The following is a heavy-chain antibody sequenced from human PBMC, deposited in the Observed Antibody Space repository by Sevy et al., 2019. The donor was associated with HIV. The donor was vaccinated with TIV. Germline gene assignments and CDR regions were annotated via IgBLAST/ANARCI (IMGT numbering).Heavy chain of an antibody. J-gene: IGHJ4*02. Sequence: ASVKVSCKASADTFTNNYIHWVRQAPGQGLEWMGIVDPSGGNASCAQRFQDRVTLTRDTSTSTLYMDLTSPTSEDTAVYYCVRADPAQHFDSWGQGTLVTVSS. CDR3: VRADPAQHFDS. V-gene: IGHV1-46*01. CDR2: VDPSGGNA. CDR1: ADTFTNNY.